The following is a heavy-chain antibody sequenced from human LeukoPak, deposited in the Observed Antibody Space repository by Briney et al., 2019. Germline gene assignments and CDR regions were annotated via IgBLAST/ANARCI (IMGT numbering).Heavy chain of an antibody. D-gene: IGHD3-10*01. Sequence: GGSLRLSCAASGFTFSSYAMSWVRQAPGKGLEWVANIKQDGSEKYYVDSVKGRFTISRDNAKNSLYLQMNSLRAEDTAVYYCARVWYGDYLDYWGQGTLVTVSS. CDR1: GFTFSSYA. CDR2: IKQDGSEK. J-gene: IGHJ4*02. CDR3: ARVWYGDYLDY. V-gene: IGHV3-7*01.